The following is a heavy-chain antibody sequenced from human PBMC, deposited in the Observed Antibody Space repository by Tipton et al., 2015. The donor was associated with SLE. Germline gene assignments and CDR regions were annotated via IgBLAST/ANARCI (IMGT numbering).Heavy chain of an antibody. V-gene: IGHV4-61*09. CDR3: ARVSMGLYDSSGYSYYYYGMDV. D-gene: IGHD3-22*01. CDR2: IYTSGST. Sequence: LRLSCTVSGGSISSGSYYWSWIRQPAGKGLEWIGHIYTSGSTNYNPSLKSRVTISVDTSKNQFSLKLSSVTAADTAVYYCARVSMGLYDSSGYSYYYYGMDVWGQGTTVTVSS. CDR1: GGSISSGSYY. J-gene: IGHJ6*02.